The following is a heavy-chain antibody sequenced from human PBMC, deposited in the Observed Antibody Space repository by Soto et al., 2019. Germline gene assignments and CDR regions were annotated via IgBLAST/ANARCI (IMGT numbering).Heavy chain of an antibody. J-gene: IGHJ6*02. V-gene: IGHV3-30*03. Sequence: GGSLRLSCAASGFTFSSYGMHWVRQAPGKGLEWVAVISYDGSNKYYADSVKGRFTISRDNAKNTLYLQMNSLRAEDTAVYYCARDLEMSYYYYGMDVWGQGTTVTVSS. CDR1: GFTFSSYG. CDR2: ISYDGSNK. CDR3: ARDLEMSYYYYGMDV.